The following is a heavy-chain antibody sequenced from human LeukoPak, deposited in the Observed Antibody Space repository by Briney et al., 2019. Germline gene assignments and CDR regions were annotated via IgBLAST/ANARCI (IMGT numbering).Heavy chain of an antibody. CDR3: ARVLRYCSGGNCYSGGLGYMDV. CDR2: INGSGGRT. D-gene: IGHD2-15*01. V-gene: IGHV3-23*01. CDR1: GFTFSNYA. Sequence: PGGSLRLSCAAPGFTFSNYAMSWVRQAPGKGLEWVSDINGSGGRTYYADSVKGRFTISRDNSKNTLYLQMNSLRAEDTAVYYCARVLRYCSGGNCYSGGLGYMDVWGKGTTVTISS. J-gene: IGHJ6*03.